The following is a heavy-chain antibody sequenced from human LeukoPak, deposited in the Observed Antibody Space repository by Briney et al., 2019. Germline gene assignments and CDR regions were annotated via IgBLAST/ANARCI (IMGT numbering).Heavy chain of an antibody. CDR3: ARHVSPGSYEDY. Sequence: SETLSLTCAVSGYSISSGYYWGWIRQPPGKGLEWIGSIHHSGSTYYNPSLKSRVTISVDTSKNQFSLKLSSVTAADTAVYYCARHVSPGSYEDYWGQGTLVTVSS. CDR2: IHHSGST. V-gene: IGHV4-38-2*01. D-gene: IGHD1-26*01. J-gene: IGHJ4*02. CDR1: GYSISSGYY.